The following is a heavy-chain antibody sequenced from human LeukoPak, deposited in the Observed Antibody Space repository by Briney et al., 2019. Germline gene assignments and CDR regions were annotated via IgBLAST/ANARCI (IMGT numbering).Heavy chain of an antibody. Sequence: SETLSLTCAVYGGSFSGHYWSWIRQPPGKGLEWIGEINHSGSTNYNPSLKSRVTISVDTSKNQFSLKLSSVTAADTAVYYCAVEGYYGSGSYLDVWGQGTTVTVSS. CDR1: GGSFSGHY. J-gene: IGHJ6*02. D-gene: IGHD3-10*01. CDR3: AVEGYYGSGSYLDV. V-gene: IGHV4-34*01. CDR2: INHSGST.